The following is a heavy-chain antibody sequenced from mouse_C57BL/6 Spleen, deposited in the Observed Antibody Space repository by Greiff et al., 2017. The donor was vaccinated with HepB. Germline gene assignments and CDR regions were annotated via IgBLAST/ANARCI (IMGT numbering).Heavy chain of an antibody. CDR2: INPNNGGT. CDR3: APRWLRMFAY. V-gene: IGHV1-26*01. D-gene: IGHD2-2*01. CDR1: GYTFTDYY. Sequence: EVQLQQSGPELVKPGASVKISCKASGYTFTDYYMNWVKQSHGKSLEWIGDINPNNGGTSYNQKFKGKATLTVDKSSSTAYMELRSLTSEDSAVYYCAPRWLRMFAYGGQGTLVTVSA. J-gene: IGHJ3*01.